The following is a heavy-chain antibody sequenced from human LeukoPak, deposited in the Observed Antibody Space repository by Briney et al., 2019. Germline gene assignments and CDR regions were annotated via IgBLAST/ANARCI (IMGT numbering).Heavy chain of an antibody. J-gene: IGHJ5*02. CDR3: AKDHTYYDILTGSLYNWFDP. CDR2: IRYDGSNK. V-gene: IGHV3-30*02. D-gene: IGHD3-9*01. CDR1: GFTFSSYG. Sequence: GGSLRLSCAASGFTFSSYGMHWVRQAPGKGLEWVAFIRYDGSNKYYADSVKGRFTISRDNSKNTLYLQMNSLRAEDTAVYYCAKDHTYYDILTGSLYNWFDPWGQGTLVTASS.